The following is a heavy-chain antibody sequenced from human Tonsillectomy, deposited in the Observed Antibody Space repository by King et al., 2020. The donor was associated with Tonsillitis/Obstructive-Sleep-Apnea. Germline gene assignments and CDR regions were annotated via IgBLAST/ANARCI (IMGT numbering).Heavy chain of an antibody. CDR2: IYYSGST. CDR3: ARNCYLTETVIVDNWFDP. CDR1: GGSISSSSYY. Sequence: LQLQESGPGLVKPSETLSLTCTVSGGSISSSSYYWAWIRQPPGKGLEWIGNIYYSGSTYYNPSLKSRVTISVDTSKNQFSLKLSSVTAADTAVYYCARNCYLTETVIVDNWFDPWGQGTLVTVSS. D-gene: IGHD2-21*02. J-gene: IGHJ5*02. V-gene: IGHV4-39*01.